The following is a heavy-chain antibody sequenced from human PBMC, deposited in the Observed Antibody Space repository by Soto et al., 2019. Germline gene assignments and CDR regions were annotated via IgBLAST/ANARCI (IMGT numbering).Heavy chain of an antibody. V-gene: IGHV1-18*01. CDR1: GYTFTTYG. D-gene: IGHD2-15*01. CDR3: ARWDCSHNNCNGDYLQY. J-gene: IGHJ1*01. Sequence: QVQLVQSGAEVKKPGASVKVSCKASGYTFTTYGISWVRQAPGQGLEWMGWISAYNGGANYVQKFQGRVTMSTDTPTSTAYMELRSLRSDDTAMYYCARWDCSHNNCNGDYLQYWGQGSLVSVSS. CDR2: ISAYNGGA.